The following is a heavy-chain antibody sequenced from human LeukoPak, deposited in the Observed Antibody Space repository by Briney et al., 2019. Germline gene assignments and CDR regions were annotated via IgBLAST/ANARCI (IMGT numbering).Heavy chain of an antibody. CDR2: ISSSSSYI. CDR3: ARATDYYYYGMDV. V-gene: IGHV3-21*01. CDR1: GFTFSSYS. J-gene: IGHJ6*02. Sequence: TGGSLRLSCAASGFTFSSYSMNWVRQAPGKGLEWVSSISSSSSYIYYADSVRGRFTISRDNAKNSLYLQMNSLRAEDTAVYYCARATDYYYYGMDVWGQGTTVTVS.